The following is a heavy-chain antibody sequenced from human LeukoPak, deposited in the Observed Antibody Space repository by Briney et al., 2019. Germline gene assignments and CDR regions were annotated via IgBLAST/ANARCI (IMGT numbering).Heavy chain of an antibody. CDR2: IYYSGST. D-gene: IGHD6-13*01. CDR3: ARLRYSSSVDY. V-gene: IGHV4-59*08. Sequence: SETLSLTCTVSGGSISSYYWSWIRQPPGKGLEWIGYIYYSGSTNYNPSLKSRVTISVDTSKNQFSLKLSSVTAADTAVYYCARLRYSSSVDYWGQGTLVTASS. CDR1: GGSISSYY. J-gene: IGHJ4*02.